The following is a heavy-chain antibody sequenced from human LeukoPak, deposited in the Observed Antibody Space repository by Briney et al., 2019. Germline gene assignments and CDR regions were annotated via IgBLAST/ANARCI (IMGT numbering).Heavy chain of an antibody. J-gene: IGHJ4*02. CDR2: INPNSGGT. CDR3: ASHISSSGYIDY. Sequence: ASVKVSCKASGYTFTGYYMHWVRQAPGQGLEWMGRINPNSGGTNYAQKFQGRVTMTRDTSISTAYMELSGLRSDDTAVYYCASHISSSGYIDYWGQGTLVTVSS. CDR1: GYTFTGYY. V-gene: IGHV1-2*06. D-gene: IGHD3-22*01.